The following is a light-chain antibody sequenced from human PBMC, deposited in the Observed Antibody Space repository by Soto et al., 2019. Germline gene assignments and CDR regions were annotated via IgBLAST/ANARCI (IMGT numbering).Light chain of an antibody. J-gene: IGLJ2*01. CDR3: SSYAGSNSYVV. CDR2: GVS. V-gene: IGLV2-11*01. Sequence: QSVLTQPRSVSGSPGQSVTISCTGTSSDVGGYNFVSWYQQHPGKAPRLMIYGVSKRPSGVPDRFSGSKSGNTASLTVSGLQAEDEADYYCSSYAGSNSYVVFGGGTKVTVL. CDR1: SSDVGGYNF.